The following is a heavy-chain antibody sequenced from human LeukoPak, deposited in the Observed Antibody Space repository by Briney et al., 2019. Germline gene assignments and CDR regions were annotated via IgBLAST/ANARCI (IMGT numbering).Heavy chain of an antibody. CDR2: INPNSGGT. V-gene: IGHV1-2*02. CDR3: ARDRGVAATVDAFDI. D-gene: IGHD2-15*01. CDR1: GYTFTGYY. J-gene: IGHJ3*02. Sequence: ASVKVSSKASGYTFTGYYMHWVRQAPGQGLEWMGWINPNSGGTNYAQKFQGRVTMPRDTSISTAYMELSRLRSDDTAVYYCARDRGVAATVDAFDIWGQGTMVTVSS.